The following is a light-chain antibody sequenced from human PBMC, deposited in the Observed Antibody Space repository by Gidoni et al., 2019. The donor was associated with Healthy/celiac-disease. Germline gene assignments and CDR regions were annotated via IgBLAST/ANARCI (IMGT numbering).Light chain of an antibody. J-gene: IGKJ4*01. Sequence: DIQMTQSPSSLSAFVGDRVTITCRASQSISSYLNWYQQKPGKAPKLLIYAASSLQSGVPSRFSGSGSGTDFHLTISSLQPEDFATYYCQQSYSTPLTFXGXTKVEIK. CDR3: QQSYSTPLT. CDR1: QSISSY. CDR2: AAS. V-gene: IGKV1-39*01.